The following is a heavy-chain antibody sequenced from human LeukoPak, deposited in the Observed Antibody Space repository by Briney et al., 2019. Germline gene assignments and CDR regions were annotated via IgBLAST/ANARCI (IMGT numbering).Heavy chain of an antibody. CDR2: INPNSGGT. Sequence: ASVKVSCKASGYTFTGYYMHWVRQAPGQGLEWMGRINPNSGGTNYAQKFQGRVTMTRDTSLSTAYLELSKLRTDDTAVYYCARVLRFLREGAVDPWGQGTLVTVSS. D-gene: IGHD3-3*01. J-gene: IGHJ5*02. CDR1: GYTFTGYY. V-gene: IGHV1-2*06. CDR3: ARVLRFLREGAVDP.